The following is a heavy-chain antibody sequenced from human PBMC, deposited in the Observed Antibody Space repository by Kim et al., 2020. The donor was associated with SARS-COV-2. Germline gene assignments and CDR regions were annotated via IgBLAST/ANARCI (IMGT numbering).Heavy chain of an antibody. J-gene: IGHJ4*02. V-gene: IGHV3-30*01. Sequence: YDSDSSKGRFTISRDNSKNTLYLQMNNMRAEDTALYYCARSEGATTQPAYWGQGTLVTVSS. D-gene: IGHD1-26*01. CDR3: ARSEGATTQPAY.